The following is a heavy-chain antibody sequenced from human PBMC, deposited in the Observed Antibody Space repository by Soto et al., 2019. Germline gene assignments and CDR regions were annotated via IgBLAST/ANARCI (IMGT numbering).Heavy chain of an antibody. CDR3: ARGYCSSTSCYVAY. CDR1: GFTFSSYA. CDR2: ISYDGSNK. V-gene: IGHV3-30-3*01. D-gene: IGHD2-2*01. Sequence: GWSLRLSCAASGFTFSSYAMHWVRQAPGKGLEWVAVISYDGSNKYYADSVKGRFTISRDNSKNTLYLQMNSLRAEHTAVYYCARGYCSSTSCYVAYWGQRTLVTVSS. J-gene: IGHJ4*02.